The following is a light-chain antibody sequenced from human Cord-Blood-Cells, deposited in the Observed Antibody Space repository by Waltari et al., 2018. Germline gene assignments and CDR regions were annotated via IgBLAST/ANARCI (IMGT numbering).Light chain of an antibody. Sequence: QSVLTQPPSASGTPGQRVTISCSGSSSNIGRNTVNWYQQLPVTAPKLLIYSNNQRPSGVPDRFSVSKSGTSASLAISGLQSEDEADYYCAAWDDSLNGWVFGGGTKLTVL. CDR2: SNN. CDR3: AAWDDSLNGWV. J-gene: IGLJ3*02. V-gene: IGLV1-44*01. CDR1: SSNIGRNT.